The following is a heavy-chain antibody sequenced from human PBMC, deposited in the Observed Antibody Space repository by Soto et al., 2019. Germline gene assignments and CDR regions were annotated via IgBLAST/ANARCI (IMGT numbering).Heavy chain of an antibody. CDR3: ARKVTAINYGMDV. J-gene: IGHJ6*02. D-gene: IGHD2-21*02. CDR2: INHSGST. V-gene: IGHV4-34*01. CDR1: GGSFSGYY. Sequence: SETLSLTCAVYGGSFSGYYWSWIRQPPGKGLEWIGEINHSGSTNYNPSLKSRVTISVDTSKNQFSLKLSSVTAADMAVYYCARKVTAINYGMDVWGQGTTVTVSS.